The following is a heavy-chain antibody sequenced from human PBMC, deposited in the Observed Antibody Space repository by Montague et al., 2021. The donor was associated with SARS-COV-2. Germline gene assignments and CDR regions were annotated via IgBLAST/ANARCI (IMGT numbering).Heavy chain of an antibody. CDR1: GGSFSGYY. CDR2: INHSGST. D-gene: IGHD2-2*01. V-gene: IGHV4-34*01. J-gene: IGHJ6*02. Sequence: SETLSLTCAVYGGSFSGYYWSWICQPPGQGLERIGEINHSGSTNYNPYLTSRVTISVDTSKNQISLKLSSVTAADTAVYYCTRGGYQLLWSEYYYYGMDVWGQGAKGTVAS. CDR3: TRGGYQLLWSEYYYYGMDV.